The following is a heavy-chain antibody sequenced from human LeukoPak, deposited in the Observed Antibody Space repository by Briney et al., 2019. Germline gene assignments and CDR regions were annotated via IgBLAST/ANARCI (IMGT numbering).Heavy chain of an antibody. V-gene: IGHV1-69*05. Sequence: SVKVSCKASGGTFSSYAISWVRQAPGQGLEWMGGIIPIFGTANYAQKFQGRVTMTTDTSTSTAYMELRSLRSEDTALYYCARRAKHSSGYHIYYYYYMDVWGKGTTVTISS. CDR1: GGTFSSYA. CDR2: IIPIFGTA. CDR3: ARRAKHSSGYHIYYYYYMDV. J-gene: IGHJ6*03. D-gene: IGHD3-22*01.